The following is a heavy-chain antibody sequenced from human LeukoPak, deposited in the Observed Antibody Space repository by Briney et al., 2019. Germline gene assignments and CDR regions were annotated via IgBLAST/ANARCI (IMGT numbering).Heavy chain of an antibody. CDR3: ARDSATAMVTY. CDR1: GGTFSSYA. J-gene: IGHJ4*02. Sequence: SVKVSCQASGGTFSSYAISWVRQAPGQGLEWMGRIIPIFGTANYAQKFHGRVTITTDESTSTAYMELSSLRSEDTAVYYCARDSATAMVTYWGQGTLVTVSS. D-gene: IGHD5-18*01. CDR2: IIPIFGTA. V-gene: IGHV1-69*05.